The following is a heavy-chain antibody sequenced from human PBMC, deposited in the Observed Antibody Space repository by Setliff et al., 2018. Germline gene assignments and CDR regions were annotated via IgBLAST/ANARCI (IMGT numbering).Heavy chain of an antibody. D-gene: IGHD2-21*02. CDR2: ISGSGGMT. CDR1: GFPFSSYA. CDR3: TGSHRTVVTVRAY. V-gene: IGHV3-23*01. J-gene: IGHJ4*02. Sequence: GGSLRLSCAASGFPFSSYAMSWVRQAPGKGLEWVSGISGSGGMTYYADSVKGRFTISRDNSKNTLYLQMNSVRAEDAAVYYCTGSHRTVVTVRAYWGQGTLVTVSS.